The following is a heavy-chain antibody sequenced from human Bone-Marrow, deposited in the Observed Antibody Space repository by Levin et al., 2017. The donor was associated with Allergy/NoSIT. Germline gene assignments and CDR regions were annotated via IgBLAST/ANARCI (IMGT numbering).Heavy chain of an antibody. CDR1: GYTFSAYS. D-gene: IGHD2/OR15-2a*01. CDR3: AKFNRVVDAFDL. J-gene: IGHJ3*01. V-gene: IGHV1-2*06. CDR2: INPYTGAT. Sequence: GESLKISCKASGYTFSAYSIHWVRQAPGQGLEWMGRINPYTGATDYARNFQARVTMTRDTSGNTAYMELSSLRYDDTAVFYCAKFNRVVDAFDLWGQGTLVTVSS.